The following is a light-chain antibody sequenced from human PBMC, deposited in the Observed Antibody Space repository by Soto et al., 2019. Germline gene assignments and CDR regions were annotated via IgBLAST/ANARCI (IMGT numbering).Light chain of an antibody. Sequence: DIQMTQSPSSLSASVGDRVTITCQASQDINNYLNLYQQKPGKAPKLLIYDASNLEAGVPSRFSGSGSGTHFTPTISSLQPEDFALYYCQQYYDWPITFGQGTRLEIK. CDR1: QDINNY. CDR3: QQYYDWPIT. J-gene: IGKJ5*01. V-gene: IGKV1-33*01. CDR2: DAS.